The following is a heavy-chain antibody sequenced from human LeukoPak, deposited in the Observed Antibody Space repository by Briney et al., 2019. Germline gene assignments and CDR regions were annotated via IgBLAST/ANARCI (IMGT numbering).Heavy chain of an antibody. CDR1: GFTLSSYA. CDR2: ISGSGGST. J-gene: IGHJ4*02. CDR3: AKEYSQSESTSPLDY. D-gene: IGHD2-21*01. V-gene: IGHV3-23*01. Sequence: PGGSLRLSCVASGFTLSSYAMSWVRQAPGKGLEWVSGISGSGGSTYYADSVKGRFTISRDNSKNTLYLLMNSLRAEDTAVYYCAKEYSQSESTSPLDYWGQGTLVTVSS.